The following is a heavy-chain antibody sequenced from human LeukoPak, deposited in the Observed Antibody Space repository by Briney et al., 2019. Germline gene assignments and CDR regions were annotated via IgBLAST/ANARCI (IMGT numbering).Heavy chain of an antibody. Sequence: SETLSLTCTVSGDSISSGVYYWGWIRQPPGEGLEWIGSFYYSGSIYYNPSLKSRVTISVDTSRNQFSLKLSSVSAADTAVYYCARRRDGYNLYYFDYWGQGILVTVSS. J-gene: IGHJ4*02. CDR2: FYYSGSI. D-gene: IGHD5-24*01. CDR3: ARRRDGYNLYYFDY. CDR1: GDSISSGVYY. V-gene: IGHV4-39*01.